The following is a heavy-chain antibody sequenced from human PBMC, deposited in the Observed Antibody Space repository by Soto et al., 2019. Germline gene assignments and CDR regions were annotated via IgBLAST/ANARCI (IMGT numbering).Heavy chain of an antibody. CDR1: GGSFSGYY. Sequence: SETLSLTCAVYGGSFSGYYWNWIRQPPGKGLEWIGEINHSGSTNYNPSLKSRVTISVDTSKNQFSLKLSSVTAADTAVYYCARGLQVSPYYYGSGSYYNVGPNDYWGQGTLVTVSS. J-gene: IGHJ4*02. D-gene: IGHD3-10*01. CDR3: ARGLQVSPYYYGSGSYYNVGPNDY. V-gene: IGHV4-34*01. CDR2: INHSGST.